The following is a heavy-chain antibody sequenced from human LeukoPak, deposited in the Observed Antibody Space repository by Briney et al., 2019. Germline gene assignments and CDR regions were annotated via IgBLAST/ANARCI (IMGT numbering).Heavy chain of an antibody. CDR1: GFTFSSYD. V-gene: IGHV3-30*18. CDR2: ISYDGSNK. J-gene: IGHJ6*03. CDR3: AKDPAYYGSGSRYYMDV. Sequence: GGSLRLSCAASGFTFSSYDMHWVRQAPGKGLEWVAVISYDGSNKYYADSVKGRFTISRDNSKNTLYLQMNSLRAEDTAVYYCAKDPAYYGSGSRYYMDVWGKGTTVTVSS. D-gene: IGHD3-10*01.